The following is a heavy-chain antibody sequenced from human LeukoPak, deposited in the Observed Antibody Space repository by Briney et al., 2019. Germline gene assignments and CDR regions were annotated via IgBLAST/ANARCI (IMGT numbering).Heavy chain of an antibody. CDR3: ASPNEYDYVWGSYRFDY. D-gene: IGHD3-16*02. CDR2: IIPIFGTA. V-gene: IGHV1-69*05. J-gene: IGHJ4*02. CDR1: GGTFSSYA. Sequence: SVKVSCKASGGTFSSYAISWVRQAPGQGLEWMGRIIPIFGTANYAQKFQGRVTITTDESTSTAYMELSSLRSEDTAVYYCASPNEYDYVWGSYRFDYWGQETLVTVSS.